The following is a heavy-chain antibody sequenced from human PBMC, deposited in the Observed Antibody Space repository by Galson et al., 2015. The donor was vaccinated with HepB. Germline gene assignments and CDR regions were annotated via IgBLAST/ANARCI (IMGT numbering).Heavy chain of an antibody. CDR1: GYSFTSYW. D-gene: IGHD3-22*01. J-gene: IGHJ4*02. CDR2: IYPGDSDT. CDR3: ARPHHPDSSGYYYGGAFDY. V-gene: IGHV5-51*03. Sequence: QSGAEVKKPGESLKISCKGSGYSFTSYWIGWVRQMPGKGLEWMGIIYPGDSDTRYSPSFQGQVTISADKSISTAYLQWSSLKASDTAMYYCARPHHPDSSGYYYGGAFDYWGQGTLVTVSS.